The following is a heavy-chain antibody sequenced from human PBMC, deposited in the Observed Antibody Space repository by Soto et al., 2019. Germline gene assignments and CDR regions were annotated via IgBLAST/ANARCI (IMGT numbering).Heavy chain of an antibody. D-gene: IGHD2-21*02. V-gene: IGHV3-33*01. J-gene: IGHJ6*02. Sequence: PGGSLRLSCAASGFTFSSYGMHWVRQAPGKGLEWVAVIWYDGSNKYYADSVKGRFTISRDNSKNTLYLQMNSLRAEDTAVYYCARDSFYGGNSKEAFYYYGMDVWGQGTTVTVSS. CDR2: IWYDGSNK. CDR1: GFTFSSYG. CDR3: ARDSFYGGNSKEAFYYYGMDV.